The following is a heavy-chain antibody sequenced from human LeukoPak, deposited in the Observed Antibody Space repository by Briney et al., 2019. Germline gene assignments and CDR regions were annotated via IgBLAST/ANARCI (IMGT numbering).Heavy chain of an antibody. CDR1: GFTFDDYT. CDR2: ISWDGGST. J-gene: IGHJ4*02. Sequence: GGSLRLSCAASGFTFDDYTMHWVRQAPGKGLEWVSLISWDGGSTYYADSVKGRFTISRDNSKNTLYLQMNSLRAEDTAVYYCAKDREYSSPFDYWGQGTLVTVSS. V-gene: IGHV3-43*01. CDR3: AKDREYSSPFDY. D-gene: IGHD6-6*01.